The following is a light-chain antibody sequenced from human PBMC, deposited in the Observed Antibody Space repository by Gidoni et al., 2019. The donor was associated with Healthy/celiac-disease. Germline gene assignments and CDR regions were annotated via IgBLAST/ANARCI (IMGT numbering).Light chain of an antibody. Sequence: QSVLTQPPSVSGAPGQRVTLSCTGSSSNIGAGYDVHWYQQLPGTAPKLLIYGNSNRPSGVPDRFSGSKSGPSASLAITGLQAEDEADYYCQSYDSSLSGSVFGGGTKLTVL. CDR3: QSYDSSLSGSV. J-gene: IGLJ2*01. V-gene: IGLV1-40*01. CDR2: GNS. CDR1: SSNIGAGYD.